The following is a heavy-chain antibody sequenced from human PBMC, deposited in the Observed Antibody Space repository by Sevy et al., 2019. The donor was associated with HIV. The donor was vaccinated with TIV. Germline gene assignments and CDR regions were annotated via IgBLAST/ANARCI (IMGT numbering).Heavy chain of an antibody. V-gene: IGHV4-4*02. D-gene: IGHD3-10*01. CDR3: AREEYCYGSGTYGYGMDV. J-gene: IGHJ6*02. CDR2: IYYSGSR. CDR1: GGSIRSSHW. Sequence: SETLSLTCAVSGGSIRSSHWWSWVRQSPGKGLEWIGEIYYSGSRNYNPSLKSRLTISVDTSNNLFSLRLSSVTAADTAVYYCAREEYCYGSGTYGYGMDVWGQGTTVTVSS.